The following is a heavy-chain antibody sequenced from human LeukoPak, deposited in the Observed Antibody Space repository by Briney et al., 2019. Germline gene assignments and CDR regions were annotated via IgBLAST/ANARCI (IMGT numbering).Heavy chain of an antibody. Sequence: ASVKVSCKASGGTFSSYTISWVQQAPGQGLEWMGRIIPILGIANYAQKFQGRVTITADKSTSTAYMELSSLRSEDTAVYYCARESDYCSGGSCYLGAFDIWGQGTMVTVSS. J-gene: IGHJ3*02. CDR3: ARESDYCSGGSCYLGAFDI. CDR1: GGTFSSYT. V-gene: IGHV1-69*04. D-gene: IGHD2-15*01. CDR2: IIPILGIA.